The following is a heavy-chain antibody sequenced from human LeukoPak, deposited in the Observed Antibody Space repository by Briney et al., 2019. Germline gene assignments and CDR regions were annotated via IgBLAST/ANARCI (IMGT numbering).Heavy chain of an antibody. D-gene: IGHD2-2*01. CDR2: ISWNGGDT. CDR1: GFNFDNYA. CDR3: VRDQGYCTSASCRGDAFDV. J-gene: IGHJ3*01. V-gene: IGHV3-9*01. Sequence: PGRSPRLSCAASGFNFDNYAMHWVRQAPGKGLEWVSGISWNGGDTDYADSVKGRFTISRDNAKNSLSLQMHSLRDEDTAVYYCVRDQGYCTSASCRGDAFDVWGQGSMVSVSS.